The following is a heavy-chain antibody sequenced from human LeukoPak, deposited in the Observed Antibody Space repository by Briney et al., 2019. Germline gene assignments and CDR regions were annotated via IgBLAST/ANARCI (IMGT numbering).Heavy chain of an antibody. CDR3: AKGSYSSSWFVSFDY. CDR2: IWYDGSNK. CDR1: GFTFSDYG. V-gene: IGHV3-33*06. D-gene: IGHD6-13*01. J-gene: IGHJ4*02. Sequence: PGKSLRLSCTASGFTFSDYGMHWVRQPPGKGLEWVAIIWYDGSNKTYEDSVKGRFTISRDNSKNTLYLQMNSLRAEDTAVYYCAKGSYSSSWFVSFDYWGQGTLVTVSS.